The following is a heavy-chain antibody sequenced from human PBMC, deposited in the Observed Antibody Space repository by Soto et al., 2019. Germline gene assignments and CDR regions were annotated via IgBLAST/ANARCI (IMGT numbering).Heavy chain of an antibody. V-gene: IGHV1-69*13. CDR3: ARDGPSYSYGPRYFDY. D-gene: IGHD5-18*01. Sequence: SVKVSCKASGGTFSSYAISWVRQAPGQGLEWMGGIIPIFGTANYAQKFQGRVTITADESTSTAYMELSSLRSEDTAVYYCARDGPSYSYGPRYFDYWGQGTLVTVS. CDR2: IIPIFGTA. J-gene: IGHJ4*02. CDR1: GGTFSSYA.